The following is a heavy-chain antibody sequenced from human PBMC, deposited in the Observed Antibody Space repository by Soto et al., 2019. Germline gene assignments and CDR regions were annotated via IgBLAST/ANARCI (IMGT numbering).Heavy chain of an antibody. CDR3: GRGASGSYRLDY. V-gene: IGHV3-74*01. CDR1: GFIFSNYW. J-gene: IGHJ4*02. D-gene: IGHD3-10*01. Sequence: EVQLVESGGGLVQPGGSLRLSCAASGFIFSNYWMHWVRQAPGKGLVCVSRINSDGSTRNYADSVKGQFTISRDNAKNTVYLEMNSLRAEDAAVYYCGRGASGSYRLDYWGQGTLVTVSS. CDR2: INSDGSTR.